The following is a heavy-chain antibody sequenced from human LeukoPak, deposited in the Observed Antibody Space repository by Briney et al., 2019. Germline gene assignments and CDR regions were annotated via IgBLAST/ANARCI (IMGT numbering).Heavy chain of an antibody. Sequence: PGRSLRLSCAASGFTFSSYGMHWVRQAPGKGLEWVAVISYDGSNKYYADSVKGRFTISRDNSKNTLYLQMNSLRAEDTAVYYCARHIGSGSYYAHWGQGTLVIVSS. J-gene: IGHJ4*02. D-gene: IGHD3-10*01. CDR3: ARHIGSGSYYAH. V-gene: IGHV3-30*03. CDR1: GFTFSSYG. CDR2: ISYDGSNK.